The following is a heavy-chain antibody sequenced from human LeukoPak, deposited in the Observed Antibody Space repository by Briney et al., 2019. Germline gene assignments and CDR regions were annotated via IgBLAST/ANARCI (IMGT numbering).Heavy chain of an antibody. V-gene: IGHV3-7*03. CDR1: GLTFSSYW. D-gene: IGHD6-13*01. CDR2: IKQDGSEK. CDR3: ARDRSIAASGRSWYFDL. Sequence: GGSLRLSCAASGLTFSSYWMSWVRQAPGKGLEWVANIKQDGSEKYYVDSVKGRFTISRDNAKNSLYLQMNSLRGEDTALYYCARDRSIAASGRSWYFDLWGRGTLVTVSS. J-gene: IGHJ2*01.